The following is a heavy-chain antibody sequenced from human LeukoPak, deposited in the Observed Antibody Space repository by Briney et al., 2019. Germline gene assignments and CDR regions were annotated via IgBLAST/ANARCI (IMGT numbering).Heavy chain of an antibody. CDR2: INPNSGGT. CDR3: ARRNPGGSSWYSYYFDY. D-gene: IGHD6-13*01. Sequence: GASVTVSCKASGYTFTGYYMHWVRQAPGQGLEWMGWINPNSGGTNYAQKFQGRVTITRDTSISTAYMELSRLRSDDTAVYYCARRNPGGSSWYSYYFDYWGQGTLVTVSS. CDR1: GYTFTGYY. J-gene: IGHJ4*02. V-gene: IGHV1-2*02.